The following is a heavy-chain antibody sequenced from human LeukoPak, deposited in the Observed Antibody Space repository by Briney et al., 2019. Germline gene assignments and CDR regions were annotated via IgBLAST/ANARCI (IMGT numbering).Heavy chain of an antibody. CDR2: IYPGDSHT. Sequence: GEALKISCKGSGYSFTSYWIGWVRQMPGKGLEGMGIIYPGDSHTRYSPSFQGQITISADKSISTAYLQWSSLKPSDTAMYYCARGPSLESFDYWGQGTLVTVSS. CDR3: ARGPSLESFDY. CDR1: GYSFTSYW. J-gene: IGHJ4*02. V-gene: IGHV5-51*01.